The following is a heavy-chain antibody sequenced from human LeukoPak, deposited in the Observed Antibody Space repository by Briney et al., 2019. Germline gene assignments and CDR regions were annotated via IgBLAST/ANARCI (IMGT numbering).Heavy chain of an antibody. J-gene: IGHJ4*02. CDR1: GGTFSSYA. CDR2: IIPILGIA. V-gene: IGHV1-69*04. Sequence: ASVKVSCKASGGTFSSYAISWVRQAPGQGLEWMGRIIPILGIANYAQKFQGRVTITADKSTSTAYMELSSLRSEDTAVYYCAREAMVRGLADYWGQGTLVTVSS. D-gene: IGHD3-10*01. CDR3: AREAMVRGLADY.